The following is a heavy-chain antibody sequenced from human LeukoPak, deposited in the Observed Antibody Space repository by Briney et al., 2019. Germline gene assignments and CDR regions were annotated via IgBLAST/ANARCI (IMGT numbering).Heavy chain of an antibody. V-gene: IGHV3-7*01. J-gene: IGHJ3*02. CDR1: GFTFRNHE. CDR2: IKQDGSEK. CDR3: AREDYDFWSGYDAFDI. D-gene: IGHD3-3*01. Sequence: GGSLRLSCATSGFTFRNHEMNWVRQAPGKGLEWVANIKQDGSEKYYVDSVKGRFTISRDNAKNSLYLQMNSLRAEDTAVYYCAREDYDFWSGYDAFDIWGQGTMVTVSS.